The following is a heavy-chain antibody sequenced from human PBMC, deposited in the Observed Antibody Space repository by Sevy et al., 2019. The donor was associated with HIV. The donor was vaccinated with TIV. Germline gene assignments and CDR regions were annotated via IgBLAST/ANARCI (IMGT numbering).Heavy chain of an antibody. J-gene: IGHJ3*02. CDR1: GFSFDDYT. CDR3: TKDFRGSGSYYNAYDAFDI. V-gene: IGHV3-43*01. D-gene: IGHD3-10*01. Sequence: GGSLRLSCAASGFSFDDYTMHWVRQAPGKGLEWVSLISWDGGSTYYVDSVKGRFTISRDNSNNSLYLQMNSLRTEDTALYYCTKDFRGSGSYYNAYDAFDIWGQWTMVTVSS. CDR2: ISWDGGST.